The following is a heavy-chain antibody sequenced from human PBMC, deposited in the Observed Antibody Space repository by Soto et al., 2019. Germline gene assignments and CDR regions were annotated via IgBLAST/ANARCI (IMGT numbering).Heavy chain of an antibody. Sequence: QVQLQESGPGLVKPSGTLSLTCAVSGGSISSSNWWSWVRQPPGKGLEWIGEIYHSGSTNYNPSLQTRVTLALAKSTNHFSLNLSSVTAADTAVDSCERGSGSYYDGMDVWGQGTTVTVSS. V-gene: IGHV4-4*02. CDR3: ERGSGSYYDGMDV. CDR2: IYHSGST. J-gene: IGHJ6*02. CDR1: GGSISSSNW.